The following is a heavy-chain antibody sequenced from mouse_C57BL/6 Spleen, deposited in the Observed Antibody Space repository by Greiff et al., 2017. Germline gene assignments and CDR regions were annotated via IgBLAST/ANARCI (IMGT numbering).Heavy chain of an antibody. V-gene: IGHV1-55*01. CDR1: GYTFTSYW. CDR3: ARRVGRRDWYFDV. D-gene: IGHD4-1*01. J-gene: IGHJ1*03. Sequence: VQLQQPGAELVKPGASVKMSCKASGYTFTSYWITWVKQRPGQGLEWIGDIYPGSGSTNYNEKFKSKATLTVDTSSSTAAMQLSSLTSEYSAVYYCARRVGRRDWYFDVWGTGTTVTVSS. CDR2: IYPGSGST.